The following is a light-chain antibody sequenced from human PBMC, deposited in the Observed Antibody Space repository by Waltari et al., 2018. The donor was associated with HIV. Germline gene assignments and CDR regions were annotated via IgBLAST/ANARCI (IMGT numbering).Light chain of an antibody. J-gene: IGLJ2*01. V-gene: IGLV1-44*01. CDR2: SNN. Sequence: QSVLTQPPSASGTPGQRVTISCSGSSSNIGSNTVNWYQQLPGTAPKLLIYSNNRRPSGVPYRFSGSKSGTSAALAISWLQSEDEADYYCAAWDGSLNGHVVFGGGTKLTVL. CDR3: AAWDGSLNGHVV. CDR1: SSNIGSNT.